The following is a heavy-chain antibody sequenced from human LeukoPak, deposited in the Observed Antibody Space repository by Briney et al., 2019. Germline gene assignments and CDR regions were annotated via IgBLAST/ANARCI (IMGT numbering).Heavy chain of an antibody. J-gene: IGHJ3*02. CDR1: GGSFSGYY. V-gene: IGHV4-34*01. CDR2: INHSGST. CDR3: ARGRYRHYYGSGSPPNDAFDI. D-gene: IGHD3-10*01. Sequence: PSETLSLTCAVYGGSFSGYYWSWIRQPPGKGLEWIGEINHSGSTNYNPSLKSRVTTSVGTSKNQFSLKLSSVTAADTAVYYCARGRYRHYYGSGSPPNDAFDIWGQGTMVTVSS.